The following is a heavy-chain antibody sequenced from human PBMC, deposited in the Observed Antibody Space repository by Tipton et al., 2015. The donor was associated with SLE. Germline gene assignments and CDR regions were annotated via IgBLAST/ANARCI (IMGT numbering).Heavy chain of an antibody. D-gene: IGHD3-3*01. Sequence: PGLVKPSETLSLTCTVSGGSISSSYYWGWIRQSPGKGLEWIGSISYTGSTYYNPSRKSRVTISVDTSKNHFSLTQKSLTAADTAVYYCAREGFTIFGGGAFDIWGQGKMVTVSS. V-gene: IGHV4-39*02. J-gene: IGHJ3*02. CDR2: ISYTGST. CDR1: GGSISSSYY. CDR3: AREGFTIFGGGAFDI.